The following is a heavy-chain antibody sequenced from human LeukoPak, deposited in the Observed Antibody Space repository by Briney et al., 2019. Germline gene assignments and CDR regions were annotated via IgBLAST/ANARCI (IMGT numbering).Heavy chain of an antibody. Sequence: ASVKVSCKVSGYTLTELSMHWVRQAPGKGLEWMGGFDLEDGETIYAQKFQGRVTMTEDTSTDTAYMELSSLRSEDTAVYYCATVNCSSTSCYIGDWFDPWGQGTLVPVSS. D-gene: IGHD2-2*02. V-gene: IGHV1-24*01. J-gene: IGHJ5*02. CDR2: FDLEDGET. CDR3: ATVNCSSTSCYIGDWFDP. CDR1: GYTLTELS.